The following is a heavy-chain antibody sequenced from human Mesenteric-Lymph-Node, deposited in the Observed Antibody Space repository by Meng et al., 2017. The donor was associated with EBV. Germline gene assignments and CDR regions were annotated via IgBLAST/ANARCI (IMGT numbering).Heavy chain of an antibody. D-gene: IGHD5-12*01. CDR2: IIPIFGAA. CDR3: ATGYSGYARDF. CDR1: GGTFRTYA. V-gene: IGHV1-69*06. Sequence: QVHLVQSGAEVKKPGSSVKVSCKASGGTFRTYALSWARQAPGQGLEWMGGIIPIFGAANYAQNFQARITITADKSTSIAYMELSSLRSEDTAVYYCATGYSGYARDFWGQGTLVTVSS. J-gene: IGHJ4*02.